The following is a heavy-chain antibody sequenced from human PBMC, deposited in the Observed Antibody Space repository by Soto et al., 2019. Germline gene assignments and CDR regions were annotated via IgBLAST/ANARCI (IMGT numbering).Heavy chain of an antibody. CDR3: ARHIKFSCMWVYYYYTDV. D-gene: IGHD2-8*01. J-gene: IGHJ6*03. Sequence: PWETLSLTCTVSGGSISSYYWSWIRQPPGKGLEWIGYIYYSGSTNYNPSLKSRVTISVDTSKNQFSLKLSSVTAADTAVYYCARHIKFSCMWVYYYYTDVLRKATPVTV. CDR2: IYYSGST. CDR1: GGSISSYY. V-gene: IGHV4-59*08.